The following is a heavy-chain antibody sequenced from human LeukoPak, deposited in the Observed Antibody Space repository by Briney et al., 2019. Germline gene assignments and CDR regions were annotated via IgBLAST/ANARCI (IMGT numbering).Heavy chain of an antibody. J-gene: IGHJ3*02. V-gene: IGHV4-39*01. D-gene: IGHD1-26*01. CDR2: IYYSGST. Sequence: PSETLSLTCTVSGGSISSSSYYWGWVRQPPGKGLEWIGSIYYSGSTYYNPSLKSRVTISVDTSKNQFSLKLSSVTAADTAVYYCARHSGSYSGAFDIWGQGTMVTVSS. CDR3: ARHSGSYSGAFDI. CDR1: GGSISSSSYY.